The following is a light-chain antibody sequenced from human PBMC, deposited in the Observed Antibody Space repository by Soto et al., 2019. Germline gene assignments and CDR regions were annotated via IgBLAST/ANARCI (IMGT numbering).Light chain of an antibody. CDR1: QRVSSSF. CDR3: QKYGSSPFT. J-gene: IGKJ2*01. CDR2: GAS. V-gene: IGKV3-20*01. Sequence: EIVLTQSPGTLSLSPGERATLSCRASQRVSSSFLAWYQQKPGQAPRLLIYGASSRATGIPDRFSGSVSGTDLPLTISRLEPEDFAVYYCQKYGSSPFTFGQGTKLEIK.